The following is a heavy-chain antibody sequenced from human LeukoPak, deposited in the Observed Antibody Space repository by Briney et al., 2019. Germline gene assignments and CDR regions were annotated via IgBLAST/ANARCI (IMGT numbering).Heavy chain of an antibody. CDR1: GYTFTSYG. J-gene: IGHJ6*03. V-gene: IGHV1-18*01. CDR3: ARADFWSGYQGGYYYYMDV. Sequence: ASVKVSCKASGYTFTSYGISWVRQAPGQGREWMGWISAYNGNTNYAQKLQGRVTMTTDTSTSTAYMELRSLRSDDTAVYYCARADFWSGYQGGYYYYMDVWGKGTTVTVSS. CDR2: ISAYNGNT. D-gene: IGHD3-3*01.